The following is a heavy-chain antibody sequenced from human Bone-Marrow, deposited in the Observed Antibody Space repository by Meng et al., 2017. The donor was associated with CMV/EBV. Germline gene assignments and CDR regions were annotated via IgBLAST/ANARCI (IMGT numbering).Heavy chain of an antibody. CDR3: ARVVYGSGSHFRYYNGMDV. Sequence: GESLKISCAASGFTFSDYYMNWVRQVPGQGLEWVSSISSSSTIYYADSVRGRFTISRDNAKNSLSLQMNSLTGEDTAVYYCARVVYGSGSHFRYYNGMDVWGQGTMVTVSS. CDR1: GFTFSDYY. V-gene: IGHV3-69-1*01. CDR2: ISSSSTI. J-gene: IGHJ6*02. D-gene: IGHD3-10*01.